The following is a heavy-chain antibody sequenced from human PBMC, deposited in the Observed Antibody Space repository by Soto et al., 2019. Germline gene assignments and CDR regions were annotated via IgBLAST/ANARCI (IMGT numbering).Heavy chain of an antibody. D-gene: IGHD6-25*01. J-gene: IGHJ4*02. Sequence: EVQLVESGGGLVQPGGSLRLSCAASGFSFNTYWMSWIRQAPGKGLEWVANRNEDGNKQNYVDSVRGRFTISRDNAKTSVHLQMNSLRVEDTAVYYCATRAGAPADWGQGTLVTVSS. CDR3: ATRAGAPAD. CDR2: RNEDGNKQ. V-gene: IGHV3-7*01. CDR1: GFSFNTYW.